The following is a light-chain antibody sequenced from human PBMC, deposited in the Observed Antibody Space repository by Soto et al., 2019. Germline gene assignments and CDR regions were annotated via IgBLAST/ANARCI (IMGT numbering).Light chain of an antibody. CDR1: RSVRNY. Sequence: EIVMTQSPATLSVSPGERVTLSCRASRSVRNYLAWYQQKPGQAPRLLIYATSTRATGVPARFSGSGSGTEFTLTISSLQSEDFAVYYCQHYNNWPPWTFGQGTKVEVE. V-gene: IGKV3-15*01. J-gene: IGKJ1*01. CDR2: ATS. CDR3: QHYNNWPPWT.